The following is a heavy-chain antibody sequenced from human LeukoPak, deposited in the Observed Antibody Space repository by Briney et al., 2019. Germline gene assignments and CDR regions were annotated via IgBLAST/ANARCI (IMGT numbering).Heavy chain of an antibody. CDR1: GGSISSGDYY. V-gene: IGHV4-30-4*08. D-gene: IGHD2-2*01. CDR2: IYYSGST. J-gene: IGHJ6*03. CDR3: ARDAVVPAAINYYYYYMDV. Sequence: SETLSLTCTVSGGSISSGDYYWSWIRQPPGKGLEWNGYIYYSGSTYYNPSLKSRVTISVDTSKNQFSLKLSSVTAADTAVYYCARDAVVPAAINYYYYYMDVWGKGTTVTVSS.